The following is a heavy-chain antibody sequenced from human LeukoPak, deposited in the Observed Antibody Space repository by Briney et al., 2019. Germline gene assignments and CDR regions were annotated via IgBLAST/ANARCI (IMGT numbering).Heavy chain of an antibody. CDR1: GFTFSSYS. D-gene: IGHD3-22*01. Sequence: GGSLRLSCAASGFTFSSYSMNWVRQAPGKGLEWVSSISSSSSYIYYADSVKGRFTISRDNSKNTVYLQMNSLRTEDTAVYYCAKESDSGYYRTADSWGQGTLITVSS. J-gene: IGHJ4*02. CDR3: AKESDSGYYRTADS. V-gene: IGHV3-21*01. CDR2: ISSSSSYI.